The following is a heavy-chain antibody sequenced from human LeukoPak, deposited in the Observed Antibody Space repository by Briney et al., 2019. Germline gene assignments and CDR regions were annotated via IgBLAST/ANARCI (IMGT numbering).Heavy chain of an antibody. CDR1: GFTFSSYA. D-gene: IGHD5-24*01. J-gene: IGHJ4*02. V-gene: IGHV3-66*02. CDR3: ARARGRWLLDY. CDR2: IYSGGST. Sequence: GGSLRLSCAASGFTFSSYAMSWVRQAPGKGLEWVSVIYSGGSTYYADSVKGRFTISRDNSKNTLYLQMNSLRAEDTAVYYCARARGRWLLDYWGQGTLVTVSS.